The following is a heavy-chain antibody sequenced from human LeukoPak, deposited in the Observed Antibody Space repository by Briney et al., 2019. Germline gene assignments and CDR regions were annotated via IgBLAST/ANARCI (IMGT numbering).Heavy chain of an antibody. D-gene: IGHD3-10*01. CDR3: ARDLKGVYFDY. CDR2: IYYSGST. V-gene: IGHV4-59*12. CDR1: GGSISSYY. Sequence: SETLSLTCTVSGGSISSYYWSWIRQPPGKGLEWIGYIYYSGSTNYNPSLKSRVNMSIDSSKNQFSLRLNSVTAADTAVYYCARDLKGVYFDYWGPGILVTVSS. J-gene: IGHJ4*02.